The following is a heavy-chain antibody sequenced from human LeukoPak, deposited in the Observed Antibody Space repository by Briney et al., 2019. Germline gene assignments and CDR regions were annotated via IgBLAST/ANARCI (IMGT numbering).Heavy chain of an antibody. CDR3: AKDLQWFGELLDY. D-gene: IGHD3-10*01. Sequence: GGSLRLSCAASGFTFSSYGMHWVRQAPGKGLEWVAVISYDGSNKYYADSVKGRFTISRDNSKNTLYLQMNSLRAEDTAVYYCAKDLQWFGELLDYWGREPWSPSPQ. CDR1: GFTFSSYG. J-gene: IGHJ4*02. CDR2: ISYDGSNK. V-gene: IGHV3-30*18.